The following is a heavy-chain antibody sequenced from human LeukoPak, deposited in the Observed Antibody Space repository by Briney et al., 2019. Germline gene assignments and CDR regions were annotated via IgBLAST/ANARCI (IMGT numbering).Heavy chain of an antibody. V-gene: IGHV3-74*01. CDR2: INTDGRST. D-gene: IGHD3-22*01. J-gene: IGHJ4*02. CDR3: ARDTYETSGYYYGPFDY. CDR1: GFTFSSYW. Sequence: GGSLRLSCAASGFTFSSYWMHWVRQAPGKGLMWVSHINTDGRSTSYADSVKGRFTISRDNAKNTLNLQMNSLRAEDTAVYHCARDTYETSGYYYGPFDYWGQGTLVTVSS.